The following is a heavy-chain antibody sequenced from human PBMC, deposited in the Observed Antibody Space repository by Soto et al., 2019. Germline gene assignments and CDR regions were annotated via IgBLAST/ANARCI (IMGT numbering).Heavy chain of an antibody. CDR2: IYYSGST. CDR3: ARHGSGTYDY. CDR1: GGSISSSSYY. J-gene: IGHJ4*02. V-gene: IGHV4-39*01. Sequence: PSETLSLTCTVSGGSISSSSYYWGWIRQPSGKGLEWIGSIYYSGSTYYNPSLKSRVTISEDTSKNQLSLSLTSVTATDTAVYYCARHGSGTYDYWGQGTLVTVSS. D-gene: IGHD1-26*01.